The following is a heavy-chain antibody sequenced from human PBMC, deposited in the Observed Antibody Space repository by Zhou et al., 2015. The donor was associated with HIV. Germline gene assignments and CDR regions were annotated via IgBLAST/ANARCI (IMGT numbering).Heavy chain of an antibody. CDR1: GGTFTSHS. V-gene: IGHV1-69*08. D-gene: IGHD1-1*01. CDR2: IIPILGIV. Sequence: QAQLVQSGAEVRKPGSSVKVSCKPSGGTFTSHSISWVRQAPGQGLQWMGRIIPILGIVDYAQKFQDRVTITADTSTNTASLELSSLRSDDTAVFFCVRETLEGTVGAWKGRGNWYFDLWGRGTLVTVSS. CDR3: VRETLEGTVGAWKGRGNWYFDL. J-gene: IGHJ2*01.